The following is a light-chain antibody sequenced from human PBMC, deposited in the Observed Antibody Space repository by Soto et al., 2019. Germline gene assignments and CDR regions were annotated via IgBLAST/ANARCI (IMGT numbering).Light chain of an antibody. Sequence: QSVLTQPRSVSGSPGQSVTISCTGTSSDVGVYNYVSWYQQYPGKAPKIMIYDVSKRPSGVPDRFSGSKSDNTASLTISGLQAEDEDDYYSCSYAGSYIYVFRTGTKLPXL. V-gene: IGLV2-11*01. J-gene: IGLJ1*01. CDR3: CSYAGSYIYV. CDR2: DVS. CDR1: SSDVGVYNY.